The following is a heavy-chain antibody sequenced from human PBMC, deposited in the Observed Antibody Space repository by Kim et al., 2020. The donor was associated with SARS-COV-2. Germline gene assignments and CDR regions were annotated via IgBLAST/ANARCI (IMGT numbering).Heavy chain of an antibody. J-gene: IGHJ4*02. V-gene: IGHV3-33*01. Sequence: YADSVKGRFTISRDNSKNTLYLQMNSLRAEDTAVYYCARGRFYGDPFFDYWGQGTLVTVSS. CDR3: ARGRFYGDPFFDY. D-gene: IGHD4-17*01.